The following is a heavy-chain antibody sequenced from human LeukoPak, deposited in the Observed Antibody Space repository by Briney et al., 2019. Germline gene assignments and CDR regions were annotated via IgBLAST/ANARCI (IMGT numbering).Heavy chain of an antibody. CDR2: INHSGST. CDR3: ARGGSLAEAGTTSYYGMDV. CDR1: GGSFSGYY. J-gene: IGHJ6*02. D-gene: IGHD1-7*01. V-gene: IGHV4-34*01. Sequence: SSETLSLTCAVYGGSFSGYYWSWIRQPPGKGLEWIGEINHSGSTNYNPSLKSRVTISVDTSKNQFSLKLSSVTAAGTAVYYCARGGSLAEAGTTSYYGMDVWGQGTTVTVSS.